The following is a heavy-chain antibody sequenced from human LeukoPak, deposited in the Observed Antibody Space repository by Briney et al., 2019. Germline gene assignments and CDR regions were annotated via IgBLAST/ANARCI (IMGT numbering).Heavy chain of an antibody. J-gene: IGHJ4*02. Sequence: SETLSLTYTVSGGSISSSTYYWGWIRQPPGKGLEWIGSIYYSGFTYYHPSLKSRVTISVDTSKNQFSLKLSSVTAADTAVYFCARRLARGYFDYWGQGTLVTVSS. V-gene: IGHV4-39*01. D-gene: IGHD6-19*01. CDR2: IYYSGFT. CDR1: GGSISSSTYY. CDR3: ARRLARGYFDY.